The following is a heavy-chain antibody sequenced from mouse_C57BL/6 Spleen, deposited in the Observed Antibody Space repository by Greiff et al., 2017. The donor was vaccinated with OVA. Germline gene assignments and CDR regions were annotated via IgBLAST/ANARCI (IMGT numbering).Heavy chain of an antibody. CDR1: GYAFSSYW. V-gene: IGHV1-80*01. Sequence: VQLVESGAELVKPGASVKISCKASGYAFSSYWMNWVKQRPGKGLEWIGQIYPGDGDTNYNGKFKGKATLTADKSSSTAYMQLSSLTSEDSAVYFCARGRLLHYFDYWGQGTTLTVSS. CDR3: ARGRLLHYFDY. D-gene: IGHD1-1*01. J-gene: IGHJ2*01. CDR2: IYPGDGDT.